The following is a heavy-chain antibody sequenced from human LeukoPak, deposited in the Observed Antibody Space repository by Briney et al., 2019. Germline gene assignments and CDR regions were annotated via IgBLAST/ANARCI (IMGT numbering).Heavy chain of an antibody. CDR1: GYTFTSYY. Sequence: ASVKVSCTASGYTFTSYYMHWVRQAPGQGLEWMGIINPSGGSTSYAQKFQGRVTMTRDMSTSTVYMELSSLRSEDTAVYYCARDGEELWPTSYYYYYMDVWGKGTTVTVSS. D-gene: IGHD5-18*01. CDR3: ARDGEELWPTSYYYYYMDV. J-gene: IGHJ6*03. V-gene: IGHV1-46*01. CDR2: INPSGGST.